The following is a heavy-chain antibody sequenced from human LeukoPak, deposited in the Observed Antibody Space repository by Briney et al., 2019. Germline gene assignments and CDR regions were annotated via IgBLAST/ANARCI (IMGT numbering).Heavy chain of an antibody. CDR3: ARDPRGGEGDAFDI. D-gene: IGHD3-10*01. V-gene: IGHV1-2*02. J-gene: IGHJ3*02. CDR2: INPNSGGT. CDR1: GYTFTGYY. Sequence: GASVKVSCKASGYTFTGYYMHWVRQAPGQGLEWMGWINPNSGGTNYAQKLQGRVTMTTDTSTSTAYMELRSLRSDDTAVYYCARDPRGGEGDAFDIWGQGTMVTVSS.